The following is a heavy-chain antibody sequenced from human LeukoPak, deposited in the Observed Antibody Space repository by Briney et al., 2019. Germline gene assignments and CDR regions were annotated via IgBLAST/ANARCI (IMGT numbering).Heavy chain of an antibody. CDR1: GGSISSGGYY. Sequence: SQTLSLTCTVSGGSISSGGYYWSWIRQHPGKGLEWIGYIYYSGSTYYNPSLKSRVTISVDTSKNQFPLKLSSVTAVDTAVYYCARALTIFGVVISVIQASDAFDIWGQGTMVTVSS. CDR3: ARALTIFGVVISVIQASDAFDI. CDR2: IYYSGST. D-gene: IGHD3-3*01. J-gene: IGHJ3*02. V-gene: IGHV4-31*03.